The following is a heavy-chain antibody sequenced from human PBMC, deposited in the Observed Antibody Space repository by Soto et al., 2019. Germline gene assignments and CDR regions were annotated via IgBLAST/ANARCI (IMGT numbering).Heavy chain of an antibody. CDR2: ISSNGVGT. Sequence: EVQLAESGGGLAQPGGSLRLSCAASGFTLSGYAMNWVRQAPGKGLEYVSGISSNGVGTYYATSVQGRFTISRDISKNTVYLQMGSLKPADMAVYYCARRARPDFYYMDVWGKGTTVTVSS. D-gene: IGHD6-6*01. J-gene: IGHJ6*03. V-gene: IGHV3-64*01. CDR3: ARRARPDFYYMDV. CDR1: GFTLSGYA.